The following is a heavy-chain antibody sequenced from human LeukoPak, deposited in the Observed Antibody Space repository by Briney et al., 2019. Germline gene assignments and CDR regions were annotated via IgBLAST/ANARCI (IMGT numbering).Heavy chain of an antibody. D-gene: IGHD3-3*01. CDR2: ISGSGGST. J-gene: IGHJ6*03. CDR1: GFTVSSNY. V-gene: IGHV3-23*01. Sequence: GGSLRLSCAASGFTVSSNYMNWVRQAPGKGLEWVSAISGSGGSTYYADSVKGRFTISRDNSKNTLYLQMNSLRAEDTAVYYCAKAGGGDFWSGPYYYYMDVWGKGTTVTVSS. CDR3: AKAGGGDFWSGPYYYYMDV.